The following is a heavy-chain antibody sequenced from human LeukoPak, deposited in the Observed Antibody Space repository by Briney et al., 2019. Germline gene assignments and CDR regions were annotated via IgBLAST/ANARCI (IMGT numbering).Heavy chain of an antibody. J-gene: IGHJ4*02. D-gene: IGHD3-10*01. CDR1: GFTFSSNY. CDR2: IYSGGST. Sequence: GGSLRLSCAASGFTFSSNYMSWVRQAPGKGLEGGSVIYSGGSTYYSDSVKGRFTISRDNSKNTMYLQMNSLRAEDTAVYYCARGWFGETLDYWGQGTLVTVSS. CDR3: ARGWFGETLDY. V-gene: IGHV3-66*01.